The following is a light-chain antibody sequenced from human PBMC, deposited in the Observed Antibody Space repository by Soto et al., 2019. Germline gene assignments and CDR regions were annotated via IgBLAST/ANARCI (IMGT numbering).Light chain of an antibody. CDR3: CSYAGSNNLVV. CDR1: SSDVGGYNY. J-gene: IGLJ2*01. V-gene: IGLV2-8*01. Sequence: QSALTQPPSASGSPGQSVTISCTGTSSDVGGYNYVSWYQQHPGKAPKLMIYEVSKRPSGVPDRFSGSKSGNTASLTVSGLLAEDEADYYCCSYAGSNNLVVFGGGTKLTVL. CDR2: EVS.